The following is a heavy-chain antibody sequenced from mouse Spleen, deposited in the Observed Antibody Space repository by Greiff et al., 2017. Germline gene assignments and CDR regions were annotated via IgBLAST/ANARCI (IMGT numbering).Heavy chain of an antibody. CDR2: IYPGDGDT. D-gene: IGHD3-3*01. CDR3: ARRGLGAWFSY. J-gene: IGHJ3*01. Sequence: QVQLQQSGPELVKPGASVKISCKASGYAFSSSWMNWVKQRPGKGLEWIGRIYPGDGDTNYIGKFKGKATLTADRSSSTAYMQLSSLTSEDSAVYFCARRGLGAWFSYWGQGTLVTVSA. CDR1: GYAFSSSW. V-gene: IGHV1-82*01.